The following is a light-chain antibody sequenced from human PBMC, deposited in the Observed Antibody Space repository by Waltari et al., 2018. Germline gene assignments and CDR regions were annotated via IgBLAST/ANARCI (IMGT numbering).Light chain of an antibody. J-gene: IGKJ4*01. V-gene: IGKV1-33*01. CDR1: QDINNF. CDR3: QQYDNIPLT. CDR2: DAS. Sequence: DIQMTQSPSSLSASVGDRVTITCQASQDINNFLNWYQQKPGKAPKLLIYDASNLETGVPSRFSGSGSGTLFTFTISSLQPEDFATYYCQQYDNIPLTVGGGTKVEIK.